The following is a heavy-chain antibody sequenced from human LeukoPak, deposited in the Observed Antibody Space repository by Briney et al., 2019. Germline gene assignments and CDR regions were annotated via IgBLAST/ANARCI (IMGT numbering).Heavy chain of an antibody. CDR2: IYPGDSDT. CDR1: GYSFTSYW. CDR3: ARSIYSNYAYNWFDP. V-gene: IGHV5-51*01. J-gene: IGHJ5*02. D-gene: IGHD4-11*01. Sequence: GESLKISCKGSGYSFTSYWIGWVRQMPGKGLEWMGIIYPGDSDTRYSPSFQDQVTISADKSISTAYLQWSSLKASDTAMYYCARSIYSNYAYNWFDPWGQGTLVTVSS.